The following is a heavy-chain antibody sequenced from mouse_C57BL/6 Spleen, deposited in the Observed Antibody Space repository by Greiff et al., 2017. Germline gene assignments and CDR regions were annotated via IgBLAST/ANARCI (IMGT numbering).Heavy chain of an antibody. J-gene: IGHJ4*01. CDR2: INPSSGYT. CDR1: GYTFTSYT. D-gene: IGHD2-2*01. V-gene: IGHV1-4*01. CDR3: ARSRGYDPYAMGY. Sequence: VHLVESGAELARPGASVKMSCKASGYTFTSYTMHWVKQRPGQGLEWIGYINPSSGYTKYNQKFKDKATLTADKSSSTAYMQLSSLTSEDSAVYYCARSRGYDPYAMGYWGQGTSVTVSS.